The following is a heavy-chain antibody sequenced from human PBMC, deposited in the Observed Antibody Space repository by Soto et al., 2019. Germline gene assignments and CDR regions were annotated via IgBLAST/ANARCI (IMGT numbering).Heavy chain of an antibody. V-gene: IGHV3-11*01. J-gene: IGHJ3*02. CDR2: ISSSGSTI. Sequence: GGSLRLSCAASGFTFSDYYMSWIRQAPGKGLEWVSYISSSGSTIYYADSVKGRFTISRDNAKNSLYLQMNSLRAEDTAVYYCAPREYHGAFDIWGQGTMVTVSS. CDR1: GFTFSDYY. D-gene: IGHD2-2*01. CDR3: APREYHGAFDI.